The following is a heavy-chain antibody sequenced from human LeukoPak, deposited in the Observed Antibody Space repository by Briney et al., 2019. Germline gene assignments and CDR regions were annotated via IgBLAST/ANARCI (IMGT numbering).Heavy chain of an antibody. CDR1: GGSISSSNW. V-gene: IGHV4-4*02. D-gene: IGHD2-21*01. CDR3: ARHSTRGGDFDY. J-gene: IGHJ4*02. CDR2: IFYSGST. Sequence: SGTLSLTCAVSGGSISSSNWWSWVRQPPGRGLEWIGEIFYSGSTNYNPSLESRVTISVDTSKNQFSLKLTFVTAADTAVYYCARHSTRGGDFDYWGQGTLVSVSS.